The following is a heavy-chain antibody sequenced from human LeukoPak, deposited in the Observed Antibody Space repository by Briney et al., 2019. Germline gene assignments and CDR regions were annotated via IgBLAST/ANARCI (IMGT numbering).Heavy chain of an antibody. Sequence: GASVKVSCKASGYTFTSYDINWVRQATGQGLEWMGWMNPNSGNTGYAQKFQGRVTITRNTSISTAYMELSSLRSEDTAVYYCARSSGRSPNRDYMDVWGKGTTVTISS. CDR1: GYTFTSYD. J-gene: IGHJ6*03. CDR3: ARSSGRSPNRDYMDV. V-gene: IGHV1-8*03. D-gene: IGHD1-14*01. CDR2: MNPNSGNT.